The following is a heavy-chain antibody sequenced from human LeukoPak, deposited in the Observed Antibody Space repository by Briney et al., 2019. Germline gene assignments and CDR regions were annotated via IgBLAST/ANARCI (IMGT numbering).Heavy chain of an antibody. J-gene: IGHJ4*02. D-gene: IGHD1-7*01. CDR1: GFSFSGYA. CDR2: IHGNGGNT. Sequence: GGSLRLSCAASGFSFSGYAMYWVRRAPGKGLEFVSGIHGNGGNTLYANSVKGRFTISRDNSKNTLYLQMGSLRGEDMAVYYCARAQTGATSYYFDDWGQGTLVTVSS. V-gene: IGHV3-64*01. CDR3: ARAQTGATSYYFDD.